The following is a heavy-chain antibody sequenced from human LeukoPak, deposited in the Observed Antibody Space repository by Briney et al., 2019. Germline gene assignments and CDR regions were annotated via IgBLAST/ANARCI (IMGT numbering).Heavy chain of an antibody. D-gene: IGHD6-13*01. CDR2: IYCGGSDT. Sequence: GESLKISCKGSGYDFSANWIGWVRQMPGKGLEWMGVIYCGGSDTRYSSSFQGQVTFSVDKSIKTVYLQWSSLKASDTAMYYCARHGGGNSWPFQHWGQGTLVTVSS. J-gene: IGHJ1*01. CDR1: GYDFSANW. V-gene: IGHV5-51*01. CDR3: ARHGGGNSWPFQH.